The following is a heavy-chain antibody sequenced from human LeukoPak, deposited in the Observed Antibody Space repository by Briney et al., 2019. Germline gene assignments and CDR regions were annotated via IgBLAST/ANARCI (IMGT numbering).Heavy chain of an antibody. Sequence: GASVKVSCKASGYTFSSYGISWVRQAPGQGLEWMGGITTYNGDSNYAQNLQGRVTMTTDTSTTTAYMELRSLRSEDTAVYYCARGKQPHWGLWAFDIWGQGTMVTVSS. CDR1: GYTFSSYG. D-gene: IGHD7-27*01. J-gene: IGHJ3*02. CDR2: ITTYNGDS. V-gene: IGHV1-18*01. CDR3: ARGKQPHWGLWAFDI.